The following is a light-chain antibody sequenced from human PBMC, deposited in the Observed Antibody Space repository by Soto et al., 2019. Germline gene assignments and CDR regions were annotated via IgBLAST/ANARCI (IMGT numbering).Light chain of an antibody. CDR2: GAS. CDR3: QQYNNWPPWP. J-gene: IGKJ1*01. CDR1: QSVSSN. V-gene: IGKV3-15*01. Sequence: EIVMTQSPATLSVSPGERATLPCRASQSVSSNLAWYQQKPGQAPRLLIYGASTRATGISARFSGSGSGTEFTLTISSLQSEDFPVYYCQQYNNWPPWPFGQGTKVEIK.